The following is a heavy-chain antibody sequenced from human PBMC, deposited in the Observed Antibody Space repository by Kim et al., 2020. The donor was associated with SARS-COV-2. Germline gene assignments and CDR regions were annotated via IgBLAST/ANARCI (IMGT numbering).Heavy chain of an antibody. D-gene: IGHD6-13*01. CDR3: AKLSSSWYEGDY. V-gene: IGHV3-9*01. J-gene: IGHJ4*02. CDR1: GFTFDDYA. CDR2: ISWNSGIK. Sequence: GGSLRLSCAASGFTFDDYAMHLVRQAPGKGLEWVSGISWNSGIKAYADSVKGRFTISRDNAKNSLYLQMNSLRPDDTALYYCAKLSSSWYEGDYWGQGTLVTVSS.